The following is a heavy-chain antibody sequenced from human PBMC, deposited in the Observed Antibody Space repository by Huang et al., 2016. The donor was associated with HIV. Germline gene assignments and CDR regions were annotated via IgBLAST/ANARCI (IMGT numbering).Heavy chain of an antibody. V-gene: IGHV3-7*01. CDR1: TVTFSAYW. CDR2: IRQDGSEK. Sequence: LVESGGGLFRPGGSLRLSCAGATVTFSAYWMTWVGQSPGQGLEGVASIRQDGSEKHYVDSVEGRFNISRDNGKKLLFLEMRSLGVDDTAVYFCATKADAMDVWGQGTTVIVSS. J-gene: IGHJ6*02. D-gene: IGHD2-8*01. CDR3: ATKADAMDV.